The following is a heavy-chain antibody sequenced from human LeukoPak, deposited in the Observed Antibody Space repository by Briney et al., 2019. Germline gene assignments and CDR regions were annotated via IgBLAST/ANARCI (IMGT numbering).Heavy chain of an antibody. CDR1: GGPVRSYY. J-gene: IGHJ4*02. Sequence: PSETLSLTCTVSGGPVRSYYWNWLRQPAGKGLEWVGRIQTSGNTNYSPSLKGRINISVDRSKNQVSLKLNSVTAADTAVYYCASDRGSGWFDYWGRGTLVTVSS. V-gene: IGHV4-4*07. D-gene: IGHD6-19*01. CDR3: ASDRGSGWFDY. CDR2: IQTSGNT.